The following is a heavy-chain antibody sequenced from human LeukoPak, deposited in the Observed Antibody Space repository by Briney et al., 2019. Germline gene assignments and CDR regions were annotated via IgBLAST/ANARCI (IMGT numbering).Heavy chain of an antibody. V-gene: IGHV4-4*02. J-gene: IGHJ6*03. CDR1: GFSFSSYE. D-gene: IGHD6-6*01. Sequence: GSLRLSCAASGFSFSSYEMNWVRQAPGKGLEWIGEIYHSGSTNYNPSLKSRVTISVDKSKNQFSLKLSSVTAADTAVYYCAREIAARHYYYYMDVWGKGTTVTVSS. CDR3: AREIAARHYYYYMDV. CDR2: IYHSGST.